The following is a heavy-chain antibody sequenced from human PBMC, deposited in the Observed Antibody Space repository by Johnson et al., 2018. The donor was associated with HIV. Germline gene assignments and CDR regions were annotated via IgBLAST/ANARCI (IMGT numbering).Heavy chain of an antibody. CDR3: ARAPAWLRGFDI. Sequence: VQLVESGGGVVQPGGSLRLSCVASGFTFSSYGMHWVRQAPGKGLEWVAFIRYDGSNKYYADSVKGRFSISRDNSKNTLYLQMNRLTVEDTALYYCARAPAWLRGFDIWGQGTMVTVSS. J-gene: IGHJ3*02. CDR2: IRYDGSNK. V-gene: IGHV3-30*02. D-gene: IGHD5-24*01. CDR1: GFTFSSYG.